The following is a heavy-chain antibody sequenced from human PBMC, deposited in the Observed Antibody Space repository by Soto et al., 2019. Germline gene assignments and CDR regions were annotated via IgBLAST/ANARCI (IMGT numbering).Heavy chain of an antibody. D-gene: IGHD2-21*01. CDR1: GYRFTDYH. Sequence: ASVKVSCKASGYRFTDYHIHWVRQAPGQGLEWLGRINPKSGGTSTAQKFQGWVTMTRDRSISTVYMELTRLRSDDTAVYFCARRNSTHCALPVRSPFCNHARDAWRGGTTGAVSS. CDR3: ARRNSTHCALPVRSPFCNHARDA. V-gene: IGHV1-2*04. J-gene: IGHJ6*04. CDR2: INPKSGGT.